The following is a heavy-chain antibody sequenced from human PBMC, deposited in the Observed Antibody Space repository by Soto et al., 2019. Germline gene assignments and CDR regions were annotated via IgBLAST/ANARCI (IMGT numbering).Heavy chain of an antibody. J-gene: IGHJ3*02. CDR3: ARGALGATDAFDI. CDR1: GYSFTSYW. CDR2: IYPGGSDT. D-gene: IGHD1-26*01. V-gene: IGHV5-51*01. Sequence: GESLKISCKGSGYSFTSYWIGWVRQMAGKGLEWMGIIYPGGSDTRYSPSFQSQVTTSADKSISTAYLQWSSLKASDTAMYYCARGALGATDAFDIWGQGTMVTVSS.